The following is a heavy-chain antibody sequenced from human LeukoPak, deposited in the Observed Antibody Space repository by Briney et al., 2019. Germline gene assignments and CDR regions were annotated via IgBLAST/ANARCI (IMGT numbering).Heavy chain of an antibody. Sequence: SVKVSCKASGGTFSSYAISWVRQPPGQGLEWMGGIIPIFGTANYAQKFQGRVTITADESTSTAYMELSSLRSEDTAVYYCARSPRVLRYFDWLLNGYYFDYWGQGTLVTVSS. J-gene: IGHJ4*02. CDR3: ARSPRVLRYFDWLLNGYYFDY. V-gene: IGHV1-69*13. CDR1: GGTFSSYA. D-gene: IGHD3-9*01. CDR2: IIPIFGTA.